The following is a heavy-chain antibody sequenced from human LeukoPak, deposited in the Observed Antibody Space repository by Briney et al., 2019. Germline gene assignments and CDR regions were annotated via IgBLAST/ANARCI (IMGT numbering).Heavy chain of an antibody. CDR2: IYYSGST. D-gene: IGHD3-10*01. J-gene: IGHJ4*02. CDR3: ARPYGSGSSAGY. Sequence: PSETLSLTCTVSGGSISSSSYYWGWIRQPPGKGLEWIGSIYYSGSTYYNPSLKSRVTISVDTSKNQFSLKLSSVTAADTAVYYCARPYGSGSSAGYWGQGTLVTVSS. CDR1: GGSISSSSYY. V-gene: IGHV4-39*01.